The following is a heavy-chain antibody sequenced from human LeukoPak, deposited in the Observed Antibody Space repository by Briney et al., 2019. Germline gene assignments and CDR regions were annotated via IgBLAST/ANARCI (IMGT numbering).Heavy chain of an antibody. Sequence: GASVKLACKASGYTFTGYYMHWVRRAPGQGLEWMGWINPNSGGTNYAQKFQGRVTMTGDTSISTAYMELSRLRSDDTAVYYCARGYCSSTSCPTYYYYGMDVWGQGTTVTVSS. CDR3: ARGYCSSTSCPTYYYYGMDV. J-gene: IGHJ6*02. CDR2: INPNSGGT. V-gene: IGHV1-2*02. D-gene: IGHD2-2*01. CDR1: GYTFTGYY.